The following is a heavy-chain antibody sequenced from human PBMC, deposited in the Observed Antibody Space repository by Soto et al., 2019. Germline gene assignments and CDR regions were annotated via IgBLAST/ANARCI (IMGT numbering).Heavy chain of an antibody. CDR2: ISAYNGNT. V-gene: IGHV1-18*01. D-gene: IGHD3-3*01. Sequence: QVQLVQSGAEVKKPGASVKVSCKASGYTFTSYGISWVRQAPGQGLEWMGWISAYNGNTNYAQKLQGRVTMNTDTSTSTAYMELRSLRSDDTAVYYCARDTRFFGYGVVSGDVWGQGTTVTVSS. J-gene: IGHJ6*02. CDR3: ARDTRFFGYGVVSGDV. CDR1: GYTFTSYG.